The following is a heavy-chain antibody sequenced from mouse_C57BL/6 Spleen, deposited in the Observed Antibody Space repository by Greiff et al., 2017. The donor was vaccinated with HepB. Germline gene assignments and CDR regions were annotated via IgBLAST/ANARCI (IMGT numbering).Heavy chain of an antibody. CDR3: ARRNYYGSSLYAMDY. D-gene: IGHD1-1*01. CDR2: INPYNGDT. Sequence: VQLKQSGPELVKPGDSVKISCKASGYSFTGYFMNWVMQSHGKSLEWIGRINPYNGDTFYNQKFKGKATLTVDKSSSTAHMELRSLTSEDSAVYYCARRNYYGSSLYAMDYWGQGTSVTVSS. V-gene: IGHV1-20*01. CDR1: GYSFTGYF. J-gene: IGHJ4*01.